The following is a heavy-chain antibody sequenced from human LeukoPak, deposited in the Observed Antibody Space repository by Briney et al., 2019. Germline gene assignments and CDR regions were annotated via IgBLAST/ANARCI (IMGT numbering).Heavy chain of an antibody. Sequence: PGESLKISCKGSGYSFTSYWIGWVRQMPGKGLEWMGIIYPGDSDTRYSPSFQGQVTISADKSISTAYLQWSSLKASDTAMYYCARRYCSSTGCHGGFDYWGQGTLVTVSS. D-gene: IGHD2-2*01. J-gene: IGHJ4*02. CDR1: GYSFTSYW. V-gene: IGHV5-51*01. CDR3: ARRYCSSTGCHGGFDY. CDR2: IYPGDSDT.